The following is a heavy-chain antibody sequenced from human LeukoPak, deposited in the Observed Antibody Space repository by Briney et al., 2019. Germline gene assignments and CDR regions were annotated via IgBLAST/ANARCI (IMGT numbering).Heavy chain of an antibody. Sequence: SETLSLTCAVYGGSSSDYYWSWIRQPPGKGLEWIGEISHSGSTNYNPSLKSRVTISVDASKNQFSLKLNSVTAADTAVYYCAGQASWSYYWGQGTLVTVSS. J-gene: IGHJ4*02. D-gene: IGHD6-13*01. CDR1: GGSSSDYY. CDR3: AGQASWSYY. CDR2: ISHSGST. V-gene: IGHV4-34*01.